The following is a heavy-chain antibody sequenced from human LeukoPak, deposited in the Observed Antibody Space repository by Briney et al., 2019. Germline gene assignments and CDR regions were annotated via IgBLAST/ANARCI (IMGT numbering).Heavy chain of an antibody. CDR3: ARGVQLVWGYYYYYYMDV. CDR2: INHSGST. D-gene: IGHD6-6*01. J-gene: IGHJ6*03. Sequence: SETLSLTCAVYGGSFSGYYWSWIRQPPGKGLEWIGEINHSGSTNYNPSLKSRVTISVDTSKNQFSLKLSSVTAADTAVYYCARGVQLVWGYYYYYYMDVWGKGTTVTISS. CDR1: GGSFSGYY. V-gene: IGHV4-34*01.